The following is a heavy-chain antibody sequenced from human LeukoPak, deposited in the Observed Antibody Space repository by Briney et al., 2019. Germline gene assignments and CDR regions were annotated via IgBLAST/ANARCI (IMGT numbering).Heavy chain of an antibody. J-gene: IGHJ4*02. CDR1: GGSFSGYY. CDR3: ARVSGVRYFDWLSY. D-gene: IGHD3-9*01. Sequence: PSETLSLTCAVYGGSFSGYYWSWIRQPPGKGLEWIGEINHSGSTNYNPSLKSRVTISVDTSKNQFSLKLSSVTAADTAVYYCARVSGVRYFDWLSYWGQGTLVTVSS. V-gene: IGHV4-34*01. CDR2: INHSGST.